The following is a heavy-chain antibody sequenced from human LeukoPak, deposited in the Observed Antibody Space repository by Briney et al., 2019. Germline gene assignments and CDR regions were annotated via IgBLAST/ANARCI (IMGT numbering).Heavy chain of an antibody. J-gene: IGHJ4*02. V-gene: IGHV3-11*05. CDR1: GFTFSDYY. D-gene: IGHD4-23*01. CDR3: AKENSRGDFDY. CDR2: ISSSSSHT. Sequence: GGSLRLSCAASGFTFSDYYMSWIRQAPGKGLEWVSYISSSSSHTNCADSVKGRFTISRDNSKNTLYLQMNSLRAEDTAVYYCAKENSRGDFDYWGQGTLVTVSS.